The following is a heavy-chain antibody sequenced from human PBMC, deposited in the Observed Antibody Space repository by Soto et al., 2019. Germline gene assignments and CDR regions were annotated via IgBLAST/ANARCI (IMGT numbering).Heavy chain of an antibody. V-gene: IGHV3-66*01. J-gene: IGHJ5*02. D-gene: IGHD6-13*01. CDR3: AREYSSSWYEDWFDP. CDR1: GFTVSSNY. CDR2: IYSGGST. Sequence: GSLRLSCAASGFTVSSNYMSWVRQAPGKGLEWVSVIYSGGSTYYADSVKGRFTISRDNSKNTLYLQMNSLRAEDTAVYYCAREYSSSWYEDWFDPWGQGTLVTVSS.